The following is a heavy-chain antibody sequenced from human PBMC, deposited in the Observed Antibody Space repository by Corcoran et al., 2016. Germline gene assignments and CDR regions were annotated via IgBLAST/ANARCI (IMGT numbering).Heavy chain of an antibody. Sequence: QVQLQESGPGLVKPSETLSLTCTVSGGSISSYYWSWIRQPPGKGLEWIGYIYYSGSTNYNPSLKSRVTISVDTSKNQFSLKLSPVTAADTAVYYCARDQLPLWGRWGYFDYGGQGTLVTVSS. J-gene: IGHJ4*02. CDR3: ARDQLPLWGRWGYFDY. D-gene: IGHD3-16*01. CDR1: GGSISSYY. CDR2: IYYSGST. V-gene: IGHV4-59*01.